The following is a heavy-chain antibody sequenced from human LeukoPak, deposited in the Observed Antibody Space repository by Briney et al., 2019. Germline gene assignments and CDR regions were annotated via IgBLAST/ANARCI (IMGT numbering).Heavy chain of an antibody. Sequence: SETLSLTCSVSGGSIRNYFWSWIRQPAGKGLEWIGRIYTSGSTDYNPSLKRRVTISVDTSKNQFSLRLSSVTAADTAVYYCARGIFGMVINGFDIWGQGTMVTVSS. CDR1: GGSIRNYF. V-gene: IGHV4-4*07. J-gene: IGHJ3*02. D-gene: IGHD3-3*01. CDR3: ARGIFGMVINGFDI. CDR2: IYTSGST.